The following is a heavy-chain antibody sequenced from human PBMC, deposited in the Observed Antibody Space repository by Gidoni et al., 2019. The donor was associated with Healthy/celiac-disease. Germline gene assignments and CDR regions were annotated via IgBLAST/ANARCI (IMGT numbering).Heavy chain of an antibody. D-gene: IGHD3-22*01. CDR3: ARDLTTSYLRKHYYDSSGVAFDI. Sequence: EVQLVESGGGVVRPGGSLRLSCAASGFTFADYGMSWVRQAPGKGLEWVSGINWNGGSTGYADSVKGRFTISRENAKNSLYLQMNSLRAEDTALYHCARDLTTSYLRKHYYDSSGVAFDIWGQGTMVTVSS. CDR2: INWNGGST. V-gene: IGHV3-20*01. CDR1: GFTFADYG. J-gene: IGHJ3*02.